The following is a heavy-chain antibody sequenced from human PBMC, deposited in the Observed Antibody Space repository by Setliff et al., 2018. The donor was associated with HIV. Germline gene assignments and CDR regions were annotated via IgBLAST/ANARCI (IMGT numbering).Heavy chain of an antibody. CDR1: RFTFSNYG. Sequence: PGGSLRLSCAASRFTFSNYGMHWVRQAPGKGLEWVAFIRYDESNKYYADSVKGRFTIPRDNSKNTLYLQMNSLRAEDMAVYYCAKGYCSGGNCYADSWGQGTLVTVSS. V-gene: IGHV3-30*02. CDR3: AKGYCSGGNCYADS. D-gene: IGHD2-15*01. CDR2: IRYDESNK. J-gene: IGHJ5*02.